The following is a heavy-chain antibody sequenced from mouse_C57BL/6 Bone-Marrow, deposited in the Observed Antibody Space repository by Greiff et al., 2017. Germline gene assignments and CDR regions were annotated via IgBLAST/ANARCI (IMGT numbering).Heavy chain of an antibody. CDR2: IYPRSGNT. V-gene: IGHV1-81*01. CDR3: ARERELFLRHDY. D-gene: IGHD1-1*01. Sequence: QVQLQQSGAELARPGASVKLSCKASGYTFTSYGISWVKQRTGQGLEWIGEIYPRSGNTYYNEKLKGKATLTADNSSSTAYMELRSLTSEDSAVYFCARERELFLRHDYWGQGTTLTVSS. CDR1: GYTFTSYG. J-gene: IGHJ2*01.